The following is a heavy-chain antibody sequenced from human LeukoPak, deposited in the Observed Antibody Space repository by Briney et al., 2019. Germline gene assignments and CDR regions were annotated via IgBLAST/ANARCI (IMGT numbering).Heavy chain of an antibody. D-gene: IGHD5-18*01. J-gene: IGHJ4*02. CDR1: GFTFSNYA. CDR2: ISSNGGST. Sequence: GGTLRLSCTASGFTFSNYALHWVRQAPATGQEHVSAISSNGGSTYYANSVKGRFTISRDNSKNTLYLQMGSLSAEDRAVYYCARRGYIYAYDYWGQGTLVTVSS. V-gene: IGHV3-64*01. CDR3: ARRGYIYAYDY.